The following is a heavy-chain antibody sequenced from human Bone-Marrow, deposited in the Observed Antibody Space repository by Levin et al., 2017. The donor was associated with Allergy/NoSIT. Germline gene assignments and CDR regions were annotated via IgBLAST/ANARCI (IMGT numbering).Heavy chain of an antibody. V-gene: IGHV3-30*18. CDR1: GFTFSSYG. J-gene: IGHJ6*02. CDR3: AKDIITIFGVVMNYYGMDL. Sequence: GGSLRLSCAASGFTFSSYGMHWVRQAPGKGLDWVAVISYDGSNKFYADSVKGRFTISRDNSKNTLYLQMNSLRAEDTAVYYCAKDIITIFGVVMNYYGMDLWGQGTTVTVSS. D-gene: IGHD3-3*01. CDR2: ISYDGSNK.